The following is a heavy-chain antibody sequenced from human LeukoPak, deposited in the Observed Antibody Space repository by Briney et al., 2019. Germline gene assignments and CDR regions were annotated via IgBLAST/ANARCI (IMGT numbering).Heavy chain of an antibody. D-gene: IGHD3-3*01. Sequence: ASVKVSCKASGYTFTSYDINWVRQATGQGLEWMGWMNPNSGNTGYAQKFQGRVTMTRNTSISTAYMELSSLRSEDTAVYYCARGVRFLEWLLTRNWFDPWGQGTLVTVSS. V-gene: IGHV1-8*01. J-gene: IGHJ5*02. CDR2: MNPNSGNT. CDR3: ARGVRFLEWLLTRNWFDP. CDR1: GYTFTSYD.